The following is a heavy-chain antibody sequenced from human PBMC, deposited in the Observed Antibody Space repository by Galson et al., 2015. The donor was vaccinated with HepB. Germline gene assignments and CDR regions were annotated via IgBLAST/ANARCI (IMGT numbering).Heavy chain of an antibody. J-gene: IGHJ2*01. CDR2: TIGPGFDT. CDR1: GFTLGRFA. CDR3: AKYGQGVAPAGRYFDL. Sequence: SLRLSCAASGFTLGRFAMTWVRQAPGKGLEWVATIGPGFDTHYADSVKGRFTVSRDNSEDTLYLQMNSLRVGDTALYYCAKYGQGVAPAGRYFDLRGRGTLVTVSS. D-gene: IGHD6-13*01. V-gene: IGHV3-23*01.